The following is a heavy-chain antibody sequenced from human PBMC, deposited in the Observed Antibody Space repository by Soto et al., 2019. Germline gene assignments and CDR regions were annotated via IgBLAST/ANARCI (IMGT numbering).Heavy chain of an antibody. CDR3: ARALLPTAMVKGY. Sequence: PGGSLRLSCAASGFTFSNYWMGWVRQAPGKGLEWVAVISYDGSNKYYADSVKGRFTISRDNSKNTLYLQMNSLRAEDTAVYYCARALLPTAMVKGYWGQGTLVTVSS. CDR2: ISYDGSNK. CDR1: GFTFSNYW. V-gene: IGHV3-30-3*01. D-gene: IGHD5-18*01. J-gene: IGHJ4*02.